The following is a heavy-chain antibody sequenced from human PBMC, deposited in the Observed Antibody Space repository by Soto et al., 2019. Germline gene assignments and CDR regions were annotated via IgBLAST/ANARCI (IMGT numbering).Heavy chain of an antibody. J-gene: IGHJ5*02. D-gene: IGHD2-15*01. CDR1: GGSISSGGYY. CDR2: IYYSGST. CDR3: ARGYIVVVVAPRPQRSLSWFDP. Sequence: PSETLSLTCTVSGGSISSGGYYWSWIRQHPGKGLEWIGYIYYSGSTYYNPSLKSRVAISVDTSKNQFSLKLSSVTAADTAVYYCARGYIVVVVAPRPQRSLSWFDPWGQGTLVTVSS. V-gene: IGHV4-31*03.